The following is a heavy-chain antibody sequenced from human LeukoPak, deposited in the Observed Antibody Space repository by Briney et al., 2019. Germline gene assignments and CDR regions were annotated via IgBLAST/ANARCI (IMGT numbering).Heavy chain of an antibody. Sequence: SETLSLTCTVSGGSISSYYWSWIRQPPRKGLESIGYIYYSGSTNYNPSLHIRVPISVDTSKNQFSLKLSSVTAADTAVYYCASGLCYYDSSGPMYYFDYWGQGTLVTVSS. V-gene: IGHV4-59*01. CDR2: IYYSGST. J-gene: IGHJ4*02. D-gene: IGHD3-22*01. CDR1: GGSISSYY. CDR3: ASGLCYYDSSGPMYYFDY.